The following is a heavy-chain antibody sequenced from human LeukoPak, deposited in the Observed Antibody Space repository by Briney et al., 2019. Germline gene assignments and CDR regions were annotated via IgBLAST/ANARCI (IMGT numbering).Heavy chain of an antibody. Sequence: PGGSLRLSCAASGFTFNTFWMTWVRQAPGKGLEWVANIKVDGTEKFYVDSVKGRFTISRDNAKSSLFLQMKSLRAEDTAVYYCTRERSGTYYSRFDSWGQGTLVTVSS. V-gene: IGHV3-7*01. CDR3: TRERSGTYYSRFDS. D-gene: IGHD1-26*01. J-gene: IGHJ4*02. CDR1: GFTFNTFW. CDR2: IKVDGTEK.